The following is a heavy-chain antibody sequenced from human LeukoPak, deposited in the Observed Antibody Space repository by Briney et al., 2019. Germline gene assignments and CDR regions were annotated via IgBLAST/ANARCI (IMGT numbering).Heavy chain of an antibody. Sequence: GGSLRLSCVASDFPFSSYAMSWVRQAPGKGLEWLAVIRGSGASTNYADSVKGRFTISRDNSKNTLYLQMNSLRAEDTAVFYCAKDHSHLCHRDWGQGTPVTVSS. CDR1: DFPFSSYA. CDR3: AKDHSHLCHRD. CDR2: IRGSGAST. J-gene: IGHJ4*02. V-gene: IGHV3-23*01.